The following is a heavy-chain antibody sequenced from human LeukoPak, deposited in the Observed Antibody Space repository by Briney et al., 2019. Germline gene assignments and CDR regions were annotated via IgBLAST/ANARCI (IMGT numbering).Heavy chain of an antibody. J-gene: IGHJ4*02. CDR1: GFTLSSYW. D-gene: IGHD5-18*01. CDR2: IKQDGSEK. Sequence: GGSLRLSCAASGFTLSSYWMSWVRQAPGKGLEWVANIKQDGSEKYYVDSVKGRFTISRDNAKNSLYLQMNSLRAEDTAVYYCARDAGYSYGNGLRGFDYWGQGTLVTVSS. V-gene: IGHV3-7*01. CDR3: ARDAGYSYGNGLRGFDY.